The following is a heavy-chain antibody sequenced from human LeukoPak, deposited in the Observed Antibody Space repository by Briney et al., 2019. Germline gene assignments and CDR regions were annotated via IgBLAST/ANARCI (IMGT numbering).Heavy chain of an antibody. CDR2: IYTSGST. CDR3: ARGQVSLYDFWSGYFDY. J-gene: IGHJ4*02. D-gene: IGHD3-3*01. Sequence: SETLSLTCTVSGGSISSGSYYWSWIRQPAGKGLEWIGRIYTSGSTNYNPSLNSRVTISVDTSKNQFSLKLSSVTAADTAVYYCARGQVSLYDFWSGYFDYWGQGTLVTVSS. CDR1: GGSISSGSYY. V-gene: IGHV4-61*02.